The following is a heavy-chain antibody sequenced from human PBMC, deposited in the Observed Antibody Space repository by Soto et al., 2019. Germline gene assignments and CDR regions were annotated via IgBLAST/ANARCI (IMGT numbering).Heavy chain of an antibody. V-gene: IGHV5-10-1*01. D-gene: IGHD3-22*01. J-gene: IGHJ5*02. CDR3: AREDYYDSSGFDP. CDR1: GYSFAGYW. Sequence: PGESLKISCKGSGYSFAGYWITWVRQKPGKGLEWMGRIDPSDSQTYYSPSFRGHVTISVTKSITTVFLQWSSLRASDTAMYYCAREDYYDSSGFDPWGQGTLVTVSS. CDR2: IDPSDSQT.